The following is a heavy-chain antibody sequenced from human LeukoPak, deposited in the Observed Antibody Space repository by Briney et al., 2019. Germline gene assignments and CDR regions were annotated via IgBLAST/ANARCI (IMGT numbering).Heavy chain of an antibody. Sequence: PGGSLRLSCAASGFTFSSYGMHWVRQAPGKGLEWVAFIRYDGSNNYYADSVKGRFTISRDNSKNTLYLQMNSLRAEDTAVYYCAKAVDGYNQFDYWGQGTLVTVSS. J-gene: IGHJ4*02. CDR1: GFTFSSYG. CDR2: IRYDGSNN. V-gene: IGHV3-30*02. D-gene: IGHD5-24*01. CDR3: AKAVDGYNQFDY.